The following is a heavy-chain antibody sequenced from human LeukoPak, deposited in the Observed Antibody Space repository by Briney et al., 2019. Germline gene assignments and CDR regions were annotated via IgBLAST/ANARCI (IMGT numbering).Heavy chain of an antibody. CDR2: ISGSGANT. Sequence: GGSLRLSCAASGITFRSYGMSWVRQAPGKGLEWVSGISGSGANTFYADSVKGRFTISRDNSKKTLYLQMNSLTDGDTAVYYCAPLETTWGQGTLVTVSS. J-gene: IGHJ4*02. CDR3: APLETT. CDR1: GITFRSYG. V-gene: IGHV3-23*01. D-gene: IGHD4-17*01.